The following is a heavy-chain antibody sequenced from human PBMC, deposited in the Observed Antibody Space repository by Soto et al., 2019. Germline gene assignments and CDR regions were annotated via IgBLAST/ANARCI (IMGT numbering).Heavy chain of an antibody. CDR2: ISSSSSYI. CDR3: ARDQPGYSYGYGLGY. D-gene: IGHD5-18*01. CDR1: GFTFSSYS. V-gene: IGHV3-21*01. J-gene: IGHJ4*02. Sequence: VQLVESGGGLVKPGGSLRHSCAASGFTFSSYSMNWVRQAPGKGLEWVSSISSSSSYIYYADSVKGRFTISRDNAKNSLYLQMNSLRAEDTAVYYCARDQPGYSYGYGLGYWGQGTLVTVSS.